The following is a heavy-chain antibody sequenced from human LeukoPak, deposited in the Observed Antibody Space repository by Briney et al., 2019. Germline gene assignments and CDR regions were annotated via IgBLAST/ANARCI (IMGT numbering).Heavy chain of an antibody. V-gene: IGHV3-33*01. J-gene: IGHJ4*02. Sequence: PGGSLRLSCAASGFSFSTYGMHWVRRAPGKGPEWVAAIWADGSQKYYADSVTGRVTISRDNPKNTLYLQVNSLRAEDTAVYYCARLVFDGDWYVDFWGQGTLVTVSS. D-gene: IGHD2-21*02. CDR2: IWADGSQK. CDR3: ARLVFDGDWYVDF. CDR1: GFSFSTYG.